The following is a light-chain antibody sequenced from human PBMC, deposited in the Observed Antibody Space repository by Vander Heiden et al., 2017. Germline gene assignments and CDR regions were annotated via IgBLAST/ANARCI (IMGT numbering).Light chain of an antibody. CDR2: GAS. Sequence: EIVLTQSPGTLSLPRGERATLSCRASQSVSSSYLAWYQQKPGQAPKLLIYGASSRASGIPYRFSGSGSGTDFTLTISRLEPEDFAVYYCQQDGSSPGTFGQGTKVEIK. CDR3: QQDGSSPGT. J-gene: IGKJ1*01. V-gene: IGKV3-20*01. CDR1: QSVSSSY.